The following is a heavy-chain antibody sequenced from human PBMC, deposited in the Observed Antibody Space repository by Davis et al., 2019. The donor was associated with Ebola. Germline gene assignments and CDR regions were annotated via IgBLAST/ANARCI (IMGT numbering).Heavy chain of an antibody. CDR3: AKERH. J-gene: IGHJ4*02. Sequence: GESLKISCAASGFTFSSYGMHWVRQAPGKGLEWVAVISYDGSNKYYADSVKGRFTISRDNSKNTLYLQMNSLRAEDTAVYYCAKERHWGQGTLVTVSS. CDR1: GFTFSSYG. V-gene: IGHV3-30*18. CDR2: ISYDGSNK.